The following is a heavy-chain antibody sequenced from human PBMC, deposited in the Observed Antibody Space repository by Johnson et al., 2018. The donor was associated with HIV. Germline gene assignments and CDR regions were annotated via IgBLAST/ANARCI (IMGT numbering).Heavy chain of an antibody. CDR2: IKHDGSRL. V-gene: IGHV3-7*01. J-gene: IGHJ3*02. Sequence: VQLVESGGGMVQPGGSLRLSCAASGFTVSSNYMNWVRPAPGRGLEWVATIKHDGSRLQYMDSVKGRFTISRDNTRHLLFLQMNTLRAEDTAVYYCARDVSYRYDGDGWADAFDIWGQGTMVTVSS. CDR1: GFTVSSNY. CDR3: ARDVSYRYDGDGWADAFDI. D-gene: IGHD2-21*01.